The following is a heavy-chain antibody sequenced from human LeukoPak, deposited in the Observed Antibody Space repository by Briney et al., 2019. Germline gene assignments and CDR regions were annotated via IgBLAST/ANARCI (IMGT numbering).Heavy chain of an antibody. V-gene: IGHV1-8*01. CDR3: ARGMVGTRDKRIRYSDY. CDR2: MNPNSGST. CDR1: GYTFTSYD. D-gene: IGHD3-10*01. J-gene: IGHJ4*02. Sequence: ASVKVSCKASGYTFTSYDINWVRQATGQGLEWMGWMNPNSGSTGYAQKFQGRVTMTRNTSISTAYMELSSLRSEDTAVYYCARGMVGTRDKRIRYSDYWGQGTLVNVSS.